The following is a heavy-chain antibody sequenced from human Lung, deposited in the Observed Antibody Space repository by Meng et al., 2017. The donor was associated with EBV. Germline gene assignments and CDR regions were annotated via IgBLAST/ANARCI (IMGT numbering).Heavy chain of an antibody. D-gene: IGHD3-22*01. J-gene: IGHJ4*02. CDR2: IYYSGST. Sequence: QVHRRESGPGLLTPSEPLSLTCTVSGGSISSGGYYWSWIRQHPGKGLEWIGYIYYSGSTYYNPSLKSRVTISVDTSKNQFSLKLSSVTAADTAVYYCARVYYYDSSGYSHWGQGTLVTVSS. V-gene: IGHV4-31*03. CDR1: GGSISSGGYY. CDR3: ARVYYYDSSGYSH.